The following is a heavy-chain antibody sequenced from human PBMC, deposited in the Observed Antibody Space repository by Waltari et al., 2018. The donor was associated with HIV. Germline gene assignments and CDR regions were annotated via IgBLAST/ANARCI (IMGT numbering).Heavy chain of an antibody. V-gene: IGHV1-69*08. J-gene: IGHJ5*01. Sequence: QVQLVQSGAEVKKPGSSVKVSCKASGGAFVSHTFNWVRQAPGQGLEWMGRAIPMFGTANYARKVQGRVTITADKSTTTAYMELNGLRIDDTDVYYCASARETMGVDFDSWGQGTLVTVS. CDR1: GGAFVSHT. CDR3: ASARETMGVDFDS. D-gene: IGHD3-10*01. CDR2: AIPMFGTA.